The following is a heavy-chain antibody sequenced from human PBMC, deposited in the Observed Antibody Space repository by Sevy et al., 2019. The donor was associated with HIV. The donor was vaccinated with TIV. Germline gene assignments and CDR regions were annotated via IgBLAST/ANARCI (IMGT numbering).Heavy chain of an antibody. J-gene: IGHJ4*02. CDR3: VRVVGWELPNENYLDY. Sequence: GGSLRLSCAASGFTFSSYGMHWVRQAPGKGLEWVAVIWYDGSNKYYADSVKGRFTISRDNSKNTLYLQMNSLRAEDTAVYYCVRVVGWELPNENYLDYWGQGTLVTVSS. D-gene: IGHD1-26*01. CDR2: IWYDGSNK. CDR1: GFTFSSYG. V-gene: IGHV3-33*01.